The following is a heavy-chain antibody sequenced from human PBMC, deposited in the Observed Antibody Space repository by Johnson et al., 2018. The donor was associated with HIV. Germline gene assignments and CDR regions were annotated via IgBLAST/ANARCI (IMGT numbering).Heavy chain of an antibody. CDR1: GFTVSSNY. Sequence: EVQLVESGGGLVQPGGSLRLSCAASGFTVSSNYMSWVRQAPGKGLEWVSVIYSGGSTYYADSVKGRFTISRDNSKNTLYLQMNSLRAEDTAVYYCARVSCSSTSCLGDGAFDIWGQGTMVTVSS. V-gene: IGHV3-66*02. CDR2: IYSGGST. J-gene: IGHJ3*02. D-gene: IGHD2-2*01. CDR3: ARVSCSSTSCLGDGAFDI.